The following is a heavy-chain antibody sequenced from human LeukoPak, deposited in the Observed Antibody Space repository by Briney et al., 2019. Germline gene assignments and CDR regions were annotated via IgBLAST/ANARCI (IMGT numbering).Heavy chain of an antibody. D-gene: IGHD4/OR15-4a*01. CDR3: ARRAGAYSHPYDY. J-gene: IGHJ4*02. CDR2: IYNDNT. V-gene: IGHV3-53*01. CDR1: GFTFSNAW. Sequence: GGSLRLSCAASGFTFSNAWMSWVRQAPGKGLEWVSFIYNDNTHYSDSVKGRFTISRDNSKNTLYLQMNSLRAEDTAVYYCARRAGAYSHPYDYWGQGTLVTVSS.